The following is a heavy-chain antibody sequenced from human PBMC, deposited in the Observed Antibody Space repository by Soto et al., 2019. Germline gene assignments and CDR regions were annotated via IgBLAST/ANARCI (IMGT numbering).Heavy chain of an antibody. CDR2: IYSGGAT. CDR1: GFTVDSNY. CDR3: ARGSEAAAGLLGAH. V-gene: IGHV3-53*01. D-gene: IGHD6-13*01. Sequence: AGSLRLSCAVSGFTVDSNYMSWVRQAPGKGLEWVSVIYSGGATHYADSVKGRFTISRDNSKNMLYLEMNSLRAEDTAVYYCARGSEAAAGLLGAHWGQGTLVTVSS. J-gene: IGHJ4*02.